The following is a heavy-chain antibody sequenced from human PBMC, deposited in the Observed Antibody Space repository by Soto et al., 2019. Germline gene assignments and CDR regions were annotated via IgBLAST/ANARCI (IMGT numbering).Heavy chain of an antibody. Sequence: SETLSLTCTVSGGSIDSYYLSWIRQPPGKGLEWLGYIYYSGSTNYNPSLKSRGTISLDTSENKFSLNLRSATAADTAVYYCAGGVSSFDLWGQGTLVTVSS. J-gene: IGHJ5*01. CDR1: GGSIDSYY. V-gene: IGHV4-59*01. D-gene: IGHD3-10*01. CDR3: AGGVSSFDL. CDR2: IYYSGST.